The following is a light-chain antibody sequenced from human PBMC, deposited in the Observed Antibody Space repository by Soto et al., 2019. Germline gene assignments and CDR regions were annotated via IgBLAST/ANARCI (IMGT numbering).Light chain of an antibody. CDR3: SSYTSSSTFYV. Sequence: HSALPQPASVSGSPGQSITISCTGTSSDVGGYKYVSWYQQHPGKAPKLMIYDVSNRPSGVSNRFSGSKTGNTASLTISGLQAEDEADYYCSSYTSSSTFYVFGTGTKVTVL. CDR2: DVS. V-gene: IGLV2-14*01. J-gene: IGLJ1*01. CDR1: SSDVGGYKY.